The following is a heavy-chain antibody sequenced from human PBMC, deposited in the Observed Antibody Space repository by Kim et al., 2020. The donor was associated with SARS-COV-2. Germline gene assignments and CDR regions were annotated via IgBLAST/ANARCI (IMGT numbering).Heavy chain of an antibody. J-gene: IGHJ4*02. CDR3: ARGSDYYDSSGYSFDY. Sequence: SLKSRVTISVDTSKNQFSLKLSSVTAADTAVYYCARGSDYYDSSGYSFDYWGQGTLVTVSS. D-gene: IGHD3-22*01. V-gene: IGHV4-31*02.